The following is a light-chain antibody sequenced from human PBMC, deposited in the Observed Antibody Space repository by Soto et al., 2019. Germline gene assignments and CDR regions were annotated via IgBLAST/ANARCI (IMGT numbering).Light chain of an antibody. CDR3: QQYNDWPRT. CDR2: GAS. Sequence: EVVMTQSPATLSVSPGERATLSCRASQSVASYLAWYQQKPGQAPRLLMYGASTRATGSPARFSGSGSGTEFTLTISSLQSEDFAVYYCQQYNDWPRTFGQGTKVEIK. V-gene: IGKV3-15*01. J-gene: IGKJ1*01. CDR1: QSVASY.